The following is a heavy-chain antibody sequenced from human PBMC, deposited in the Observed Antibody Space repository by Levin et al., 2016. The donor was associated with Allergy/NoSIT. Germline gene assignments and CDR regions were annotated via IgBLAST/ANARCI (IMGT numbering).Heavy chain of an antibody. Sequence: GESLKISCAASGFTFSSYAMSWVRQAPGKGLEWISYISGSSTTIYYADSVRGRFTVSRDNDKESLYLQMNSLEAEDTAVYYCVRDYNYGSGSYYGQFDYWGQGTLVTVSS. CDR3: VRDYNYGSGSYYGQFDY. J-gene: IGHJ4*02. CDR2: ISGSSTTI. CDR1: GFTFSSYA. D-gene: IGHD3-10*01. V-gene: IGHV3-48*01.